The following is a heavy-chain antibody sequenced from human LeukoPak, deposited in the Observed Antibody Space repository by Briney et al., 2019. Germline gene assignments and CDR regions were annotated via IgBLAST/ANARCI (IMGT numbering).Heavy chain of an antibody. CDR2: IHYSGST. J-gene: IGHJ3*02. CDR1: GGSISSYY. CDR3: ARVNSGSHDAFDI. Sequence: SETLSLTCTVSGGSISSYYWSWIRQPPGKGLEWIGYIHYSGSTKYNSSLKSRITISIDTSKNQFSLKLSSVTAADTAVYYCARVNSGSHDAFDIWGQGTMVTVSS. D-gene: IGHD1-26*01. V-gene: IGHV4-59*01.